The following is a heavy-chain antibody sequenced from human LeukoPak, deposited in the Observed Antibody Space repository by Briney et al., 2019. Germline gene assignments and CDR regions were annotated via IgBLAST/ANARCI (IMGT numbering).Heavy chain of an antibody. CDR3: AKWPEGAMDYFDY. Sequence: GGSLRLSCAASGFSFSSYAMTWARQAPVKGLEWVSAISGDGTRTYYADSVKGRFTISRDNSKNTLHLEMSSLRVEDTAIYYCAKWPEGAMDYFDYWGQGTLVTVSS. V-gene: IGHV3-23*01. J-gene: IGHJ4*02. CDR1: GFSFSSYA. D-gene: IGHD3-16*01. CDR2: ISGDGTRT.